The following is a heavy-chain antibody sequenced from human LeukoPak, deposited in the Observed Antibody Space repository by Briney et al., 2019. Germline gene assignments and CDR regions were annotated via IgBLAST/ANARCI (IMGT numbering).Heavy chain of an antibody. CDR3: ASDLILGHAFDI. Sequence: PGRSLRLSCAASGFTFSSYAMHWVRQAPGKGLKWVAVISYDGSNKYYADSVKGRFTISRDNSKNTLYLQMNSLRAEDTVVYYCASDLILGHAFDIWGQGTMVTVSS. CDR1: GFTFSSYA. V-gene: IGHV3-30-3*01. D-gene: IGHD2-21*01. CDR2: ISYDGSNK. J-gene: IGHJ3*02.